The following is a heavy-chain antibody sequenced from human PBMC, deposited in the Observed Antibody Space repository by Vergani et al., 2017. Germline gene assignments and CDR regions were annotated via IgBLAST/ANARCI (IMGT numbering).Heavy chain of an antibody. CDR1: GFTFSSYA. Sequence: EVQLLESGGGLVQPGGSLRLSCAASGFTFSSYAMSWVRQAPGKGLEWVSGLSGSGGSTYYADSVKGRFTISRDNSKNTLYVQMNSLRAEDTAVYYCAKETGYSSLFDYWGQGTLVTVSS. CDR2: LSGSGGST. CDR3: AKETGYSSLFDY. V-gene: IGHV3-23*01. J-gene: IGHJ4*02. D-gene: IGHD6-13*01.